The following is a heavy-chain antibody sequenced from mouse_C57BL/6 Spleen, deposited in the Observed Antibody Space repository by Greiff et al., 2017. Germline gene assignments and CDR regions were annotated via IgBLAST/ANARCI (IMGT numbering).Heavy chain of an antibody. CDR2: ISSGGDYI. CDR3: TRALITTVVAGAMDY. V-gene: IGHV5-9-1*02. J-gene: IGHJ4*01. Sequence: EVMLVESGEGLVKPGGSLKLSCAASGFTFSSYAMSWVRQTPEKRLEWVAYISSGGDYIYYADTVKGRFTISRDNARNTLYLQMSSLKSEDTAMYYWTRALITTVVAGAMDYWGQGTSVTVSS. CDR1: GFTFSSYA. D-gene: IGHD1-1*01.